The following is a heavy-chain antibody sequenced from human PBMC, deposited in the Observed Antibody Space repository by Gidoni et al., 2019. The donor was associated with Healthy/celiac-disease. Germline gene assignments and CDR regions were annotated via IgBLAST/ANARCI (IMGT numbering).Heavy chain of an antibody. D-gene: IGHD6-13*01. Sequence: QVQLVESGGGLVKPGGSLRLSCAASGFTFSAYYMSWIRQAPGKGLEWVSYISSSSSYTNYADSVKGRFTISRDNAKNSLYLQMNSLRAEDTAVYYCARVGYSSSWTLDYWGQGTLVTVSS. CDR2: ISSSSSYT. J-gene: IGHJ4*02. CDR3: ARVGYSSSWTLDY. CDR1: GFTFSAYY. V-gene: IGHV3-11*06.